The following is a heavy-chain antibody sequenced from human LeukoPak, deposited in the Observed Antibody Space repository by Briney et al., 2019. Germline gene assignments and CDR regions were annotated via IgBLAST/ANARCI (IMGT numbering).Heavy chain of an antibody. CDR1: GYTFTSYG. CDR3: ARDPVLTVTTHWGFDP. Sequence: ASVSLSCKASGYTFTSYGISWVRQAPGQGLEWMGCISAYNGNTNYAQKLQGRVTMTTDTSTSTAYMELRSLRSDDTAVYYCARDPVLTVTTHWGFDPWGQGTLVSASS. J-gene: IGHJ5*02. CDR2: ISAYNGNT. D-gene: IGHD4-17*01. V-gene: IGHV1-18*01.